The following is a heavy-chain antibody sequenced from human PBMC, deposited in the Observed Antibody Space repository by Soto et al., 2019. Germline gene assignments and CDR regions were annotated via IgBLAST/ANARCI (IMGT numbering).Heavy chain of an antibody. CDR3: ARFLVVDGAGYYYYYGMDV. CDR2: IWYDGSNK. D-gene: IGHD3-3*01. V-gene: IGHV3-33*01. J-gene: IGHJ6*02. CDR1: GFTFSSYG. Sequence: QVQLVESGGGVVQPGRSLRLSCAASGFTFSSYGMHWVRQAPGKGLEWVAAIWYDGSNKYYADSVKGRFTISRDKCKNTLYLQMNSLRAEDTAVYYCARFLVVDGAGYYYYYGMDVWGQGTTVTVSS.